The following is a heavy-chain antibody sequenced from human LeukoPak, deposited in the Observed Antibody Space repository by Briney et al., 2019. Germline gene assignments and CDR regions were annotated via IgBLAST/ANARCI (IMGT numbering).Heavy chain of an antibody. CDR3: ARDRVGATDYFDY. CDR1: GFTFSSYA. J-gene: IGHJ4*02. Sequence: GRSLRLSCAAFGFTFSSYAMHWVRQAPGKGLEWVAVIPYDGSNKYYADSVKGRFTISRDNSKNTLYLQMNSLRAEDTAVYYCARDRVGATDYFDYWGQGTLVTVSS. V-gene: IGHV3-30-3*01. D-gene: IGHD1-26*01. CDR2: IPYDGSNK.